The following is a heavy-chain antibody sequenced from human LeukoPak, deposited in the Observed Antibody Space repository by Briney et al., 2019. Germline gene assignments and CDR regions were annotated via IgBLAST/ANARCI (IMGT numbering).Heavy chain of an antibody. D-gene: IGHD3-10*01. Sequence: PGGSLRLSCAASGFTFSSYWMSWVRQAPGKGLEWVANIKQDGSEKYYVDSVKGRFTISRDNAKNSLYLQMNSLRAEDTAVYYCAKDVAAYGYGSGSSLDYWGQGTLVTVSS. CDR2: IKQDGSEK. CDR3: AKDVAAYGYGSGSSLDY. V-gene: IGHV3-7*01. CDR1: GFTFSSYW. J-gene: IGHJ4*02.